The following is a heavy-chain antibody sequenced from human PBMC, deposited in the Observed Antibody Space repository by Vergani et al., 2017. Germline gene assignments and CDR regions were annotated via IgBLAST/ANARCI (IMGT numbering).Heavy chain of an antibody. CDR2: IIPIFGTA. V-gene: IGHV1-69*06. CDR3: ARDGPLGLGMDRYWYFDL. J-gene: IGHJ2*01. CDR1: GGTFSSYA. Sequence: QVQLVQSGAAVKKPGSSVKVSCKASGGTFSSYAISWVRQAPGQGLEWMGGIIPIFGTANYAQKFQGRVTITADKSTSTAYMELSSLRSEDTAVYYCARDGPLGLGMDRYWYFDLWGRGTLVTVSS. D-gene: IGHD7-27*01.